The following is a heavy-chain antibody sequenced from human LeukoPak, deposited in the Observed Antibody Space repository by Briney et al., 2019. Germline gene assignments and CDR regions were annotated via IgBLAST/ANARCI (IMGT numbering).Heavy chain of an antibody. V-gene: IGHV4-34*01. CDR1: GGSFSGYY. CDR2: INHSGST. J-gene: IGHJ4*02. D-gene: IGHD3-9*01. CDR3: ARGHDILTGYYKD. Sequence: KPSETLSLTCAGYGGSFSGYYWSWIRQPPGKGLEWIGEINHSGSTNYNPSLKSRVTISVDTSKNQFSLKLSSVTAADTAVYYCARGHDILTGYYKDWGQGTLVTVSS.